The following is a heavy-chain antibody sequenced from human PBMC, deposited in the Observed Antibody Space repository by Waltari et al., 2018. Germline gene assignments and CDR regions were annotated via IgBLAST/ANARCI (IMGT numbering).Heavy chain of an antibody. CDR3: ARVGDYASGSHRFDY. J-gene: IGHJ4*02. CDR2: INHSGTT. V-gene: IGHV4-34*01. CDR1: GGSFTDPY. Sequence: QVQLQPWGAGRLKPSETLSLTCAVYGGSFTDPYWTWIRQPPGKGLEWIGEINHSGTTNYNPARKSRVSISVDTSKNQFSLKLNSVTAADTAVYYCARVGDYASGSHRFDYWGQGTLVTASS. D-gene: IGHD3-10*01.